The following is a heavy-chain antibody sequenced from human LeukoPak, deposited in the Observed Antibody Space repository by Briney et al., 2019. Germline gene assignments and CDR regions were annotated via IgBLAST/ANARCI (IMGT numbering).Heavy chain of an antibody. Sequence: GGSLRLSCAASGFTFSSYRMNWVRQAPGEGLEWVSSISSSSSYIYYADSVKGRFTISRDNAKNSLYLQMNSLRAEDKAVYYCARAEEIFEIYFDYWGQGTLVTVSS. CDR2: ISSSSSYI. D-gene: IGHD3-3*01. CDR3: ARAEEIFEIYFDY. J-gene: IGHJ4*02. V-gene: IGHV3-21*01. CDR1: GFTFSSYR.